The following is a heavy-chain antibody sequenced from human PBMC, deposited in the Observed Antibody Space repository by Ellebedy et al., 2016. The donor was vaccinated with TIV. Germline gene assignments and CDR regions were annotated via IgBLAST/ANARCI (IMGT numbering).Heavy chain of an antibody. CDR3: ARVTRDVLYNIGGAFDI. CDR2: LYRGGDT. D-gene: IGHD5-24*01. CDR1: GFSVADSN. Sequence: PGGSLRLSCAASGFSVADSNMTWVRQAPGKGLEWVSTLYRGGDTYYADSVKDRFTTSRDNSKSTLYLQMRSLRTEDTAVYYCARVTRDVLYNIGGAFDIWGHGTMVTVS. J-gene: IGHJ3*02. V-gene: IGHV3-53*05.